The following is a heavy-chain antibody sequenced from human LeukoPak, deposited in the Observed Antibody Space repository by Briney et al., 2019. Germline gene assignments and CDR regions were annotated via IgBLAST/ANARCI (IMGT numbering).Heavy chain of an antibody. D-gene: IGHD3-3*01. Sequence: GGSLRPSCTASGFTFRDYYVTWIRQAPGKGLEWVSYIRSTGSSTAYADSVKGRFAISRDNAKNSLYLQMNSLRAEDTAVYYCARADYDFWSGAGYYMDVWGKGTTVTVSS. CDR3: ARADYDFWSGAGYYMDV. J-gene: IGHJ6*03. V-gene: IGHV3-11*04. CDR1: GFTFRDYY. CDR2: IRSTGSST.